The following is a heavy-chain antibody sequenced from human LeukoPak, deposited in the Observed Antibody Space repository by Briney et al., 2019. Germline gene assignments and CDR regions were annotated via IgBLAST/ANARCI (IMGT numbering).Heavy chain of an antibody. CDR2: IGPKSGAT. J-gene: IGHJ4*02. CDR3: ARDAWLVGTTNLYYFDY. D-gene: IGHD1-26*01. V-gene: IGHV1-2*02. Sequence: ASVKVSCKASGYTFTDYNIHWVRQAPGQGLEWMGWIGPKSGATKYAQKFQGRVTMTRDTSINTAYMELSRLRSDDTAVYYCARDAWLVGTTNLYYFDYWGQGTLVTVSS. CDR1: GYTFTDYN.